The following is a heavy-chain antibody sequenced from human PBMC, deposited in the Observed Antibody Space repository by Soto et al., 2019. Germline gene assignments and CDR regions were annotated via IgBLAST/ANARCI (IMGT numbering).Heavy chain of an antibody. Sequence: ASAKVSCKASCYTFTSYGISLLRHSNGQGLEWMGWISAYNGNTNYAQKLQGRVTMTTDTSTSTAYMELRSLRSDDTAVYYCARESRIAAAGNSFFDYWGQGTLVTVSS. V-gene: IGHV1-18*01. J-gene: IGHJ4*02. D-gene: IGHD6-13*01. CDR1: CYTFTSYG. CDR2: ISAYNGNT. CDR3: ARESRIAAAGNSFFDY.